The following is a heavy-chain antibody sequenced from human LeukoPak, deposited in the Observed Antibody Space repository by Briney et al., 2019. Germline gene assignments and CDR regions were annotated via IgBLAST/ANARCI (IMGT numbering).Heavy chain of an antibody. Sequence: SETLSLTRAVYGGSFSGYYWSWIRQPPGKGLEWIGEINHSGSTNHNPSLKSRVTISVDTSKNQFSLKLSSVTAADTAVYYCARIGSSWYFDYWGQGTLVTVSS. D-gene: IGHD6-13*01. CDR2: INHSGST. CDR1: GGSFSGYY. J-gene: IGHJ4*02. V-gene: IGHV4-34*01. CDR3: ARIGSSWYFDY.